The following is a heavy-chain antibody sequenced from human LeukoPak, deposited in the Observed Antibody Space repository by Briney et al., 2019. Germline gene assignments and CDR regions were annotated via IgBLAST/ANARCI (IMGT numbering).Heavy chain of an antibody. V-gene: IGHV3-49*04. CDR2: IRSKAYGGTT. Sequence: GGSLRLSCTASGFNFGDKAMSWVRQAPGKGLEWVGFIRSKAYGGTTEYAASVKGRFTISRDDSKNTLYLQMNSLRAEDTAVYYCARELAVAGTENRAFDIWGQGTMVTVSS. CDR1: GFNFGDKA. D-gene: IGHD6-19*01. J-gene: IGHJ3*02. CDR3: ARELAVAGTENRAFDI.